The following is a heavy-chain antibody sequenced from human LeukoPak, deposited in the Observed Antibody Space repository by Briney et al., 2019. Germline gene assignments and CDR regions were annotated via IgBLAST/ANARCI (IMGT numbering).Heavy chain of an antibody. CDR1: GGSISSSSYY. CDR2: IYYSGST. D-gene: IGHD6-13*01. J-gene: IGHJ5*02. CDR3: ARVLAAAGNNWFDP. Sequence: SETQSLTCTVSGGSISSSSYYWGWIRQPPGKGLEWIGCIYYSGSTYYNPSLKSRVTISVDTSKNQFSLKLSSVTAADTAVYYCARVLAAAGNNWFDPWGQGTLVTVSS. V-gene: IGHV4-39*07.